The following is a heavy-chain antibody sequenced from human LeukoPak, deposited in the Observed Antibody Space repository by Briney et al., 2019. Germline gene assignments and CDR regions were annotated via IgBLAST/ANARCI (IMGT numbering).Heavy chain of an antibody. CDR2: IKSKTDGRTT. V-gene: IGHV3-15*01. Sequence: GGCLRPACPPSGFTLSNAWIGWVRQAPGKGLEWVGRIKSKTDGRTTDYAAPVKGRFTISRDDSKNTQYLQMNSLKTEDTAVYYCTTVYGYWGQGTLVTVSS. CDR1: GFTLSNAW. J-gene: IGHJ4*02. D-gene: IGHD2/OR15-2a*01. CDR3: TTVYGY.